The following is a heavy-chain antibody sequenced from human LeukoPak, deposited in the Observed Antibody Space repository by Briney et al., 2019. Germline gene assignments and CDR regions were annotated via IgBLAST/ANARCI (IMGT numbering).Heavy chain of an antibody. CDR1: GYSISSGYY. CDR2: IYHSGST. V-gene: IGHV4-38-2*01. Sequence: SETLSLTCAVSGYSISSGYYWGWIRQPPGKGLEWIGSIYHSGSTYYNPSPKSRVTISVDTSKNQFSLKLSSVTAADTAVYYCARHSGLRFLEWENYFDYWGQGTLVAVSS. J-gene: IGHJ4*02. CDR3: ARHSGLRFLEWENYFDY. D-gene: IGHD3-3*01.